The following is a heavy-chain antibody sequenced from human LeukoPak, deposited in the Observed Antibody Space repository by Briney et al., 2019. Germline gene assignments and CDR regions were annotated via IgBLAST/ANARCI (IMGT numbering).Heavy chain of an antibody. CDR1: GDSISSSGYS. J-gene: IGHJ4*02. CDR2: MYHSGGT. Sequence: SETLSLTCAVSGDSISSSGYSWRWIRQPPGKGLEWIGYMYHSGGTYYNPSLKSRVTISVDRSRNQFSLKLSSVTAADTAVYYCARPVPRTHFASWGQG. V-gene: IGHV4-30-2*01. D-gene: IGHD4-17*01. CDR3: ARPVPRTHFAS.